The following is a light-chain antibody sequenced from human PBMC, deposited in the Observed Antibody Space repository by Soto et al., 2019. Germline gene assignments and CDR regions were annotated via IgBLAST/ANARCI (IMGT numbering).Light chain of an antibody. V-gene: IGKV1-5*03. CDR2: KSS. CDR3: QRFDTSNAMYF. J-gene: IGKJ2*01. CDR1: ESINRR. Sequence: DIQMTQSPSTLSASVGDRVTITCRASESINRRLAWYQQKPGSAPKLLIYKSSTLESGVPSRFSGSGYGTEFTLTISGLQHDDFATYYCQRFDTSNAMYFFGPGTKVDI.